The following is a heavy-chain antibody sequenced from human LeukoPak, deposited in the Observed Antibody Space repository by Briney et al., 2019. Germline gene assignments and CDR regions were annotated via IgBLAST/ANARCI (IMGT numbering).Heavy chain of an antibody. CDR2: ISSDGTTI. CDR1: GFIFSDYY. Sequence: KPGGSLRLSCAASGFIFSDYYMSWIRQAPGKGLEWISYISSDGTTIYYADSVRGRFTISRDNAKNSLYLQMNSLRVEDTAVYYCARVRSAGRTYEVYWGQGTLVTFSS. D-gene: IGHD6-13*01. CDR3: ARVRSAGRTYEVY. V-gene: IGHV3-11*01. J-gene: IGHJ4*02.